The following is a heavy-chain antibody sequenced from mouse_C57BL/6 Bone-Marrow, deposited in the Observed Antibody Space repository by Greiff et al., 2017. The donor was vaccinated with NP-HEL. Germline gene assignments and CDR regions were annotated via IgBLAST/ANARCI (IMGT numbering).Heavy chain of an antibody. D-gene: IGHD2-12*01. V-gene: IGHV5-17*01. CDR3: ARRYRGLYYYAMDY. CDR1: GFTFSDYG. CDR2: ISSGSSTI. J-gene: IGHJ4*01. Sequence: EVQLQESGGGLVKPGGSLKLSCAASGFTFSDYGMHWVRQAPEKGLEWVAYISSGSSTIYYADTVKGRFTISRDNAKNTLFLQMTSLRFEDTAMYYCARRYRGLYYYAMDYWGQGTSVTVSS.